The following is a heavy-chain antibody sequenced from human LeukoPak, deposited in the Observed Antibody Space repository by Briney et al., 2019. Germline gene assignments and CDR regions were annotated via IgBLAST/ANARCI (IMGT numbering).Heavy chain of an antibody. Sequence: GGSLRLSCAASGFTFSDYYMSWVHQAPGKGLEWVSCISNTGNSVYYADSLKGRFTVSRDNAKNSLHLQMNSLRVEDTALYCCSRGCSGPDYWGQGSLVTVSS. CDR3: SRGCSGPDY. CDR1: GFTFSDYY. J-gene: IGHJ4*02. D-gene: IGHD6-19*01. V-gene: IGHV3-11*04. CDR2: ISNTGNSV.